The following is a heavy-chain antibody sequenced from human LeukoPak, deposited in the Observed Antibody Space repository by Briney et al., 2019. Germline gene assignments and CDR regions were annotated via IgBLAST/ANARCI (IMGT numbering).Heavy chain of an antibody. CDR1: GYTFTSYG. J-gene: IGHJ4*02. D-gene: IGHD3-22*01. Sequence: ASVKVSCKASGYTFTSYGISWMRQAPGQGLEWMGWISAYNGNTNYAQKLQGRVTMTTDTSTSTAYMELRSLRSDDTAAYYCARDSKVYYDSSGYHDYWGQGTLVTVSS. CDR2: ISAYNGNT. V-gene: IGHV1-18*01. CDR3: ARDSKVYYDSSGYHDY.